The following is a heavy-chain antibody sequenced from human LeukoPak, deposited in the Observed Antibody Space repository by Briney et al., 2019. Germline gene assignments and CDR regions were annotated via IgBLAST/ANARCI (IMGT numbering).Heavy chain of an antibody. CDR2: ISGSGSST. Sequence: QTGGSLRLSCSASGFTFTTYAMSWVRQAPGKGLEWVSAISGSGSSTYYADSVKGRFTISRDNSKNTLFLQMNSLRAEDTAVYYCAALGYDFWSGYYMEGAFDIWGQGTMVTVSS. V-gene: IGHV3-23*01. D-gene: IGHD3-3*01. CDR3: AALGYDFWSGYYMEGAFDI. CDR1: GFTFTTYA. J-gene: IGHJ3*02.